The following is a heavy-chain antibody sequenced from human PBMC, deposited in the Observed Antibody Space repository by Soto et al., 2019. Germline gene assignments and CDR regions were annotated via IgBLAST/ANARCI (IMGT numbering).Heavy chain of an antibody. CDR2: VSGYNGHT. D-gene: IGHD1-26*01. V-gene: IGHV1-18*01. J-gene: IGHJ5*02. CDR1: GYTFFNYG. CDR3: ARLVGPTSSDNWFDP. Sequence: QVKLVQSGAEVRKPGASVKVSCKASGYTFFNYGITWVRQAPGQGLEWMGWVSGYNGHTNYAQKFECSLTLXRDISTTTAYMELRNLRSDDTAVYYCARLVGPTSSDNWFDPWGQGTLVTVSS.